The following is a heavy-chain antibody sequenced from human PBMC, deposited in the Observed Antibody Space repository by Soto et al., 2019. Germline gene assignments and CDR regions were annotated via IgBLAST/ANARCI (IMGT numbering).Heavy chain of an antibody. D-gene: IGHD4-17*01. CDR1: GGPISSSSYY. V-gene: IGHV3-23*01. Sequence: ETLSLTCTVSGGPISSSSYYWGWVRQAPGKGLEWVSAISGSGGSTYYADSVKGRFTISRDNSKNTLYLQMNSLRAEDTAVYYCAKDSYGGPRGYWGQGTLVTVSS. J-gene: IGHJ4*02. CDR3: AKDSYGGPRGY. CDR2: ISGSGGST.